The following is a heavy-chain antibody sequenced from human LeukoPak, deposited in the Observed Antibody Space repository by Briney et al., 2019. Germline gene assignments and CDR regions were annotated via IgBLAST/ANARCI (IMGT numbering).Heavy chain of an antibody. CDR2: IYYSGST. CDR3: ARAFYDFWSGPLDY. Sequence: PSETLSLTCTVSGGSISSYYWGWIRQPPGKGLEWIGSIYYSGSTYYNPSLKSRVTISVDTSKNQFSLKLSSVTAADTAVYYCARAFYDFWSGPLDYWGQGTLVTVSS. CDR1: GGSISSYY. D-gene: IGHD3-3*01. J-gene: IGHJ4*02. V-gene: IGHV4-39*07.